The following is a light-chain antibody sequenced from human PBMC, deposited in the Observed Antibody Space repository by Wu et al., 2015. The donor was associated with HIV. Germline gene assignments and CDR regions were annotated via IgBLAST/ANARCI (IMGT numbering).Light chain of an antibody. Sequence: EIVLTQSPGTLSLSPGERATLSCKASQTVRSSYLAWYQQKPGQAPRLFISGASTRATGIPDRFSGSGSGTDFTLTISRLEAEDFAVYYCQQYDSSPWTFGQGIKVEIK. J-gene: IGKJ1*01. CDR2: GAS. CDR1: QTVRSSY. CDR3: QQYDSSPWT. V-gene: IGKV3-20*01.